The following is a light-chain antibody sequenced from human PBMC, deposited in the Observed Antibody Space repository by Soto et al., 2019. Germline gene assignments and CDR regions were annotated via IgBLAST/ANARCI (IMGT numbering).Light chain of an antibody. J-gene: IGKJ4*01. Sequence: VLTQSPGTLSLSPCESATLSCRGSQRLSTSDLAWYQQKPGQAPRLLTYSTSSRAAGIPDRFRGSESGTDFTLTISILEPEDFAVSYCQNYGGSSPTFGGGTNLE. CDR1: QRLSTSD. V-gene: IGKV3-20*01. CDR2: STS. CDR3: QNYGGSSPT.